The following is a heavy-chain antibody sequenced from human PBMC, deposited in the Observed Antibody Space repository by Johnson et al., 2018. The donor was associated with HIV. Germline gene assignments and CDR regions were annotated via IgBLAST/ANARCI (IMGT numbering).Heavy chain of an antibody. V-gene: IGHV3-15*01. Sequence: VQLVESGGGLVKPGGSLRVSCAASGFTFNNAWMSWVRQAPGKGLEWIGRIKSKTDGGTTDYAAPVKGRFTISRDGSKNTLYLQMNSLKTEDTAGYYCTTGLYWNDAFDIWGQGTMVTVSS. CDR3: TTGLYWNDAFDI. D-gene: IGHD1-1*01. CDR1: GFTFNNAW. CDR2: IKSKTDGGTT. J-gene: IGHJ3*02.